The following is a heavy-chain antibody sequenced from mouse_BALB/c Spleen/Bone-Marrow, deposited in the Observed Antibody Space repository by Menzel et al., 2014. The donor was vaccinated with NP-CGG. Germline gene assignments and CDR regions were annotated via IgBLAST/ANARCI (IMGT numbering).Heavy chain of an antibody. Sequence: VQGVESAAELARPGASVKMSCKASGYTFTSYTMQWVKQRPGQGLEWIGYIEPSNTYTDYNQKFRDKTTLTADKSSSTAYLQLDNLTSEDSAVYYCAREDIITAYFDYWGQGTTLTVSS. V-gene: IGHV1-4*02. CDR2: IEPSNTYT. CDR3: AREDIITAYFDY. D-gene: IGHD1-1*01. CDR1: GYTFTSYT. J-gene: IGHJ2*01.